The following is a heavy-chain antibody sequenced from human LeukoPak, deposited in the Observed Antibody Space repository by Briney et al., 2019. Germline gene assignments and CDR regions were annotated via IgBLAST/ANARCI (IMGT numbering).Heavy chain of an antibody. CDR1: GYTFTSYG. J-gene: IGHJ3*02. CDR2: ISAYNGNT. V-gene: IGHV1-18*01. Sequence: ASVKVSCKASGYTFTSYGISWVRQAPGQGLEWMGWISAYNGNTNYAQKLQGRVTMTTDTSTSTAYMELRSLRSDDTAVYYYARDPHYDILTDPGDIWGQGTMVTVSS. D-gene: IGHD3-9*01. CDR3: ARDPHYDILTDPGDI.